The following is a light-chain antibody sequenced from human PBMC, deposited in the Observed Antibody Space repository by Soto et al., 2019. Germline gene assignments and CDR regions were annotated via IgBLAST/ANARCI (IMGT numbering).Light chain of an antibody. J-gene: IGKJ2*01. Sequence: DIVMTQSPLSLPVTPGEPASISFRSSESLLHSNGYNYLDWYLQKPGQSPQLLIYLGSNRSSGVPDRFSGSGSGTDFTLKISRVEAEDVGVYYCMQDLQTPYTFGQGTKLEIK. V-gene: IGKV2-28*01. CDR3: MQDLQTPYT. CDR1: ESLLHSNGYNY. CDR2: LGS.